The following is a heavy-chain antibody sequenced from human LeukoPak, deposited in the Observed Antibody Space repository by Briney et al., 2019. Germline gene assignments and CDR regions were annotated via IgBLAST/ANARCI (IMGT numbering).Heavy chain of an antibody. D-gene: IGHD2-2*01. V-gene: IGHV4-38-2*01. CDR2: IYHSGST. Sequence: SETLSLTCAVSGYSISRGYYWGWIRPPPGKGLEWIVRIYHSGSTYYSPSLKSRVTISVDTSKNQFSLKLSSVTAADTAVYYCARVPETHFDYCGQGILVTVSS. CDR3: ARVPETHFDY. CDR1: GYSISRGYY. J-gene: IGHJ4*02.